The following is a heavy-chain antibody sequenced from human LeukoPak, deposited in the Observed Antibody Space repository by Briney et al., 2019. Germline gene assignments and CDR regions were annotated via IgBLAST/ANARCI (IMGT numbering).Heavy chain of an antibody. Sequence: GGSLRLSCAASGFTFSSYAMSWVRQAPGKGLEWVPAISGSGGSTYYADSVKGRFTISRDNSKNTLYLQMNSLRAEDTAVYYCALYCSSTSCPNYGGQGTLVTVSS. CDR3: ALYCSSTSCPNY. CDR2: ISGSGGST. D-gene: IGHD2-2*01. CDR1: GFTFSSYA. J-gene: IGHJ4*02. V-gene: IGHV3-23*01.